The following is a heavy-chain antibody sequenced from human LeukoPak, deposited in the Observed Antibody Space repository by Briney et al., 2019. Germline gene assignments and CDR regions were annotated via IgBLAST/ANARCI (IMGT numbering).Heavy chain of an antibody. CDR2: INPNSGGT. CDR3: GGTVDTAMVGMDV. D-gene: IGHD5-18*01. J-gene: IGHJ6*02. Sequence: ASVKVSCKASGYTFTGYYMHWVRQAPGQGLEWMGWINPNSGGTNYAQKFQGRVTMTRDTSISTAYMELSRLRSDDTAVYYCGGTVDTAMVGMDVWGQGITVTVSS. CDR1: GYTFTGYY. V-gene: IGHV1-2*02.